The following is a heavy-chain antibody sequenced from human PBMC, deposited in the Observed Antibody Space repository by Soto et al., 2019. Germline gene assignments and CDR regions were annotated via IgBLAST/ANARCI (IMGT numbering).Heavy chain of an antibody. CDR3: AGPPSRGYSYGLDY. D-gene: IGHD5-18*01. Sequence: EVQLVESGGGLVQPGGSLILSCAASGFTVSSNYMSWVRQAPGKGLEWVSVIYSSGNTNYADSVKGRFTISRDNSKNTLYLQMNSLGAEDTAVYYCAGPPSRGYSYGLDYWGQGTLVTVSS. CDR1: GFTVSSNY. CDR2: IYSSGNT. V-gene: IGHV3-66*01. J-gene: IGHJ4*02.